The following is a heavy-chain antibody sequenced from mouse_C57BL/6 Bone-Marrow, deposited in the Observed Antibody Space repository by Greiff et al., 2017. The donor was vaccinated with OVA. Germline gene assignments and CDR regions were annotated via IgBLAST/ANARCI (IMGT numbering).Heavy chain of an antibody. Sequence: VQLQQSGAELVRPGTSVKVSCKASGYAFTNYLIEWVKQRPGQGLEWIGVINPGSGGTNYNEKFKGKATLTADKSSSTAYMQLSSLTSEDSAVYFCARGNWDGWGYFDYWGQGTTLTVSS. CDR2: INPGSGGT. CDR1: GYAFTNYL. CDR3: ARGNWDGWGYFDY. D-gene: IGHD4-1*01. V-gene: IGHV1-54*01. J-gene: IGHJ2*01.